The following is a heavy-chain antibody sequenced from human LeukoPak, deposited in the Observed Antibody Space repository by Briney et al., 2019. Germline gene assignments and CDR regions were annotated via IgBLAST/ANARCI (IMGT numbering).Heavy chain of an antibody. Sequence: SETLSLTRAVYGGSFSGYYWSWIRQPPGKGLEWIGEINHSGSTNYNPSLKSRVTISVDTSKNQFSLKLSSVTAADTAVYYCARGPIFGVVTGYGMDVWGQGTTVTVSS. D-gene: IGHD3-3*01. CDR2: INHSGST. CDR1: GGSFSGYY. J-gene: IGHJ6*02. CDR3: ARGPIFGVVTGYGMDV. V-gene: IGHV4-34*01.